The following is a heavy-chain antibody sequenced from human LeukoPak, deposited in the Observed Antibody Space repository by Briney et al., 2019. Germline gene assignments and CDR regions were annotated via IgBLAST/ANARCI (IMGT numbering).Heavy chain of an antibody. CDR1: GFTFSSYG. D-gene: IGHD3-10*01. CDR2: ISYDGSNK. J-gene: IGHJ4*02. CDR3: AKGSSGSLYDPFDY. V-gene: IGHV3-30*18. Sequence: GGSLRLSCAASGFTFSSYGMHWVRQAPGKGLEWVAVISYDGSNKYYADSVKGRFTISRDNSKNTLYLQTNSLRAEDTAVYYCAKGSSGSLYDPFDYWGQGTLVTVSS.